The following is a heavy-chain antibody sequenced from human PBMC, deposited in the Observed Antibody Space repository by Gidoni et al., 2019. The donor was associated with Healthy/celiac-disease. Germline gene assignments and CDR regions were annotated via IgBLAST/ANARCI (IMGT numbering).Heavy chain of an antibody. CDR3: ARVPSPPPDTAMDDYYYYGMDV. J-gene: IGHJ6*02. CDR1: GDSVPRTSSA. CDR2: TYYRSKWYN. D-gene: IGHD5-18*01. V-gene: IGHV6-1*01. Sequence: QVQLQQSGPGLVKPSKTLSLTCAISGDSVPRTSSAWNWISQSPARGLAWLGRTYYRSKWYNDYAVSVKSRITINPDTSKNQFSLQLNSVTPEDTAVYYCARVPSPPPDTAMDDYYYYGMDVWGQGTTVTVSS.